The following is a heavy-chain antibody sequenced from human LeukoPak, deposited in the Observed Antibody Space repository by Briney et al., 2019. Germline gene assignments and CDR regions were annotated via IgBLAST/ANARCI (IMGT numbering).Heavy chain of an antibody. CDR3: ARYDSSGYLPDY. CDR2: IYYSGST. D-gene: IGHD3-22*01. J-gene: IGHJ4*02. Sequence: SETLSLTCTVSGGSISSYYWSWIRQPPGKELEWIGYIYYSGSTNYNPSLKSRVTISVDTSKNRISLTLSSVTAADMAVYYCARYDSSGYLPDYWGQGTLVTVSS. CDR1: GGSISSYY. V-gene: IGHV4-59*01.